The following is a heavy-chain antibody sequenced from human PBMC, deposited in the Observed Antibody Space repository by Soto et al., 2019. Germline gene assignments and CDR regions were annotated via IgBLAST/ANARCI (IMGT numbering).Heavy chain of an antibody. J-gene: IGHJ6*03. CDR1: GFTFSSYG. CDR3: ARDGDGLTPDYYMDV. V-gene: IGHV3-33*01. CDR2: IWYDGSNT. D-gene: IGHD3-9*01. Sequence: GGSLRLSCAASGFTFSSYGMHWVRQAPGKGLEWVAIIWYDGSNTYYVDSVKGRFTISRDNSKNTLYLQMTFLRAEDTAVYYCARDGDGLTPDYYMDVWGKGTTVTVSS.